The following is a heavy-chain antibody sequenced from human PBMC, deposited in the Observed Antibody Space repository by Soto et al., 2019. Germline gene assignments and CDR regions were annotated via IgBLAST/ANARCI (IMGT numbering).Heavy chain of an antibody. CDR3: AAGSLWFGELFSFAFDI. CDR1: GFTFTSSA. CDR2: IVVGSGNT. J-gene: IGHJ3*02. D-gene: IGHD3-10*01. Sequence: SVKVSCKASGFTFTSSAMQWVRQARGQRLEWIGWIVVGSGNTNYAQKFQERVTITRDMSTSTAYMELSSLRSEDTAVYYCAAGSLWFGELFSFAFDIWGQGTMVTVSS. V-gene: IGHV1-58*02.